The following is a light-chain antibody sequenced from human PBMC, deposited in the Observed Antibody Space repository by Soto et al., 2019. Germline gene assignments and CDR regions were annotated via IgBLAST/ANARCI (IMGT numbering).Light chain of an antibody. CDR3: QQSYSRMT. J-gene: IGKJ1*01. CDR2: AAS. V-gene: IGKV1-5*01. CDR1: QSISSW. Sequence: DIQMTQSPSTLSASVVDRVTITCRASQSISSWLAWYQQKPGKAPKLLIYAASRLESGVPSRFSGSRSGTDFTLTISSLQPGDFATYYCQQSYSRMTFGQGTKVDIK.